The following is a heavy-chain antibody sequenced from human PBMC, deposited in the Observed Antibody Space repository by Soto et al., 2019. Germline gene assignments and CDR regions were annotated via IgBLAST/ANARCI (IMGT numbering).Heavy chain of an antibody. CDR3: TTRFDT. Sequence: EVQLVESGGGLVKPGGSLRLSCAASGFTFSNAWMMWVRQSPGKGLEWVGRIKSNTDGGTTDYAAPVKGRFTISRDDSKNTLYLQMSSLKTEDTAVYYCTTRFDTWGQGTLVTVSS. CDR2: IKSNTDGGTT. V-gene: IGHV3-15*01. CDR1: GFTFSNAW. J-gene: IGHJ5*02.